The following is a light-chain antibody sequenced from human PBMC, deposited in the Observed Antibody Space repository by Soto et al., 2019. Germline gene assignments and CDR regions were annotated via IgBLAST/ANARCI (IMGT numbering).Light chain of an antibody. CDR3: QTWGTGIRI. J-gene: IGLJ2*01. Sequence: QLVLTQSPSASASPGASVKLTCTLSRGYSSYAIAWYQQQAEKGPRYLMKLNSDGSHSKGDGIPDRFSGSSSGAERYLTISSLQSEDEADYYCQTWGTGIRIFGGGTKLTVL. CDR1: RGYSSYA. V-gene: IGLV4-69*01. CDR2: LNSDGSH.